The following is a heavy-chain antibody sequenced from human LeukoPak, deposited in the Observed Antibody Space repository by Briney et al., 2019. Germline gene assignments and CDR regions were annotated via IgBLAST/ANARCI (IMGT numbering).Heavy chain of an antibody. CDR3: AKEYDSSGYYYIFQH. Sequence: GGSLRLSCAASGFTFSDYYMSWIRQAPGKGLEWVSYLSSSGTTIYYADSVKGRFTISRDNAKNSLYLQMNSLRAEDTAVYYCAKEYDSSGYYYIFQHWGQGTLVTVSS. V-gene: IGHV3-11*01. D-gene: IGHD3-22*01. CDR2: LSSSGTTI. CDR1: GFTFSDYY. J-gene: IGHJ1*01.